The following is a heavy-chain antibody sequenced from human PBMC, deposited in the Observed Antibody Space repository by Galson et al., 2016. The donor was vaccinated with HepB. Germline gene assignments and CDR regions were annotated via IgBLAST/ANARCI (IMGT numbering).Heavy chain of an antibody. CDR2: ISSSSSNI. CDR1: GFTFRTYS. V-gene: IGHV3-48*02. CDR3: ARDLHLVEHFSSFYGY. J-gene: IGHJ4*02. D-gene: IGHD6-6*01. Sequence: SLRLSCAASGFTFRTYSMNWVRQAPGKGLEWLSFISSSSSNIIYADSVKGRFTLSRDNAKNSLYLQMDSLRDEDTAVYYCARDLHLVEHFSSFYGYWGQGTLVTVSS.